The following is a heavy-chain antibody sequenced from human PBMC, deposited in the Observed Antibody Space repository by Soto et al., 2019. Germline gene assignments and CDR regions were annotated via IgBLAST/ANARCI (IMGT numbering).Heavy chain of an antibody. V-gene: IGHV1-69*01. Sequence: QVQLVQSGAEVKKPGSSVKVSCKASGGTFSSYAISWVRQAPGQGLEWMGGIIPIFGTANYAQKFQGRVTITADESTSTAYMELSSLRSEDTAVYYCARDKDSSSSYGRYNLFDPWRQGTLVTVSS. D-gene: IGHD6-6*01. CDR1: GGTFSSYA. J-gene: IGHJ5*02. CDR2: IIPIFGTA. CDR3: ARDKDSSSSYGRYNLFDP.